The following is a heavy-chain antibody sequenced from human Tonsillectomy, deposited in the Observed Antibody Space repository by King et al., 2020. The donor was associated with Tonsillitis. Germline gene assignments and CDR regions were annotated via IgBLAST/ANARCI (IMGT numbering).Heavy chain of an antibody. V-gene: IGHV3-21*01. CDR3: ARDDHYGDYEFDS. CDR1: GFTFSGSS. D-gene: IGHD4-17*01. CDR2: SSSGSTYI. Sequence: VQLVESGGGLVKPGGSLRLSCAASGFTFSGSSMNWVRQAPGKGLEWVSSSSSGSTYIYYADSVKGRFTISRDNAKNSLYLQMNSLRAEDTAVYYCARDDHYGDYEFDSWGQGTLVTVSS. J-gene: IGHJ4*02.